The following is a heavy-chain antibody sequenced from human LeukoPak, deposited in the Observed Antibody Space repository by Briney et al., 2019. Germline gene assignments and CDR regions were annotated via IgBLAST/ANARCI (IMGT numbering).Heavy chain of an antibody. V-gene: IGHV3-48*01. CDR2: ISSSSSTI. Sequence: GGSLRLSCAASGFTFSSYSMIWVRQAPGKGLEWVSYISSSSSTIYYADSVKGRFTISRDNSKNTLYLQMNSLRAADTAVYYCAKDPTHYRVWDDYDSTVLSCWGQGTLVTVSS. J-gene: IGHJ4*02. CDR3: AKDPTHYRVWDDYDSTVLSC. D-gene: IGHD3-22*01. CDR1: GFTFSSYS.